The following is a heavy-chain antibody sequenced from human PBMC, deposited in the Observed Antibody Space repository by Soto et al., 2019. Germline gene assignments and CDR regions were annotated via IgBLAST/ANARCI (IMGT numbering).Heavy chain of an antibody. D-gene: IGHD3-3*01. CDR1: GGSISSSSYY. V-gene: IGHV4-39*01. CDR2: IYYSGST. CDR3: ARQNLYDFWSGNYFDY. Sequence: PSETLSLTCTVSGGSISSSSYYWGWIRQPPGKGLEWIGSIYYSGSTYYNPSLKSRVTISVDTSKNQFSLKLSSVTAADTAVYYCARQNLYDFWSGNYFDYWGQGTLVTVSS. J-gene: IGHJ4*02.